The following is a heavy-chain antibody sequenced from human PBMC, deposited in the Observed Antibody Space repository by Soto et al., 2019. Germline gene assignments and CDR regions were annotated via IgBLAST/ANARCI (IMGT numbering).Heavy chain of an antibody. CDR2: IYYSGST. CDR1: GSSISSSSYY. Sequence: QLQLQESGPGLVKPSETLSLTCTVSGSSISSSSYYWGWIRQPPGKGLEWIGGIYYSGSTYYNPSLKSRVTISVDTSQNQFSLKLSSVTAADTAVYYCATEYSSSSQAVDYWGQGTLVTVSS. V-gene: IGHV4-39*01. CDR3: ATEYSSSSQAVDY. D-gene: IGHD6-13*01. J-gene: IGHJ4*02.